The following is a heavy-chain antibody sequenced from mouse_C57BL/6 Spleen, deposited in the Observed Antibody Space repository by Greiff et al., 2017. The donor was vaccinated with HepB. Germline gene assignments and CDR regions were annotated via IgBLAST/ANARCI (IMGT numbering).Heavy chain of an antibody. V-gene: IGHV5-6*02. J-gene: IGHJ2*01. CDR2: ISSGGSYT. Sequence: EVKLMESGGDLVKPGGSLKLSCAASGFTFSSYGMSWVRQTPDKRLEWVATISSGGSYTYYPDSVKGRFTISRDNAKNTLYLQMSSLKSEDTAMYYCARRSAYFDCWGQGTTLTVSS. CDR3: ARRSAYFDC. CDR1: GFTFSSYG.